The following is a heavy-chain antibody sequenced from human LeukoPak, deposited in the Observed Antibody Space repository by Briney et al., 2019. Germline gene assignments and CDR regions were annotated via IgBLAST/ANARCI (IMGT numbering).Heavy chain of an antibody. D-gene: IGHD6-19*01. V-gene: IGHV4-4*02. Sequence: RASETLSLTCAVSGDSISSSNWWSWGRQPPGKGLEGIGEIYHSGTTNYNPSLKSRVTISVDRSKNQFSLRLSSVTAAGTAVYYCARAGIAVAAGLGYWGQGTLVTVSS. CDR1: GDSISSSNW. CDR2: IYHSGTT. CDR3: ARAGIAVAAGLGY. J-gene: IGHJ4*02.